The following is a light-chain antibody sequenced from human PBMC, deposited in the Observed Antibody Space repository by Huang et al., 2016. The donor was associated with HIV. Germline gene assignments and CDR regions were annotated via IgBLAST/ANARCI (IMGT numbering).Light chain of an antibody. V-gene: IGKV1-17*03. CDR2: GTS. Sequence: DIQMTQTPSAMSASVGDRVTITCRASQDIANSLAWFQQKPGKVPRPLIYGTSTLRGGVPSRFSDSGSGTEFTLTISSLQPEDFATYYCLQHNTYPWMFGQGTKVEVK. CDR3: LQHNTYPWM. J-gene: IGKJ1*01. CDR1: QDIANS.